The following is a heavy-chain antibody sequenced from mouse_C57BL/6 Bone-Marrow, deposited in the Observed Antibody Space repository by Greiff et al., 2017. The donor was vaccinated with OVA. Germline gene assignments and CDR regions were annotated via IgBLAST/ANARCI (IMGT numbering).Heavy chain of an antibody. J-gene: IGHJ3*01. Sequence: VQLKESGPELVKPGASVKISCKASGYAFSSSWMNWVKQRPGKGLEWIGRIYPGDGDTNYNGKFKGKATLTADKSSSTAYMQLSSLTSEDSAVYFCARSSSGYPAWFAYWGQGTLVTVSA. D-gene: IGHD3-2*02. V-gene: IGHV1-82*01. CDR1: GYAFSSSW. CDR3: ARSSSGYPAWFAY. CDR2: IYPGDGDT.